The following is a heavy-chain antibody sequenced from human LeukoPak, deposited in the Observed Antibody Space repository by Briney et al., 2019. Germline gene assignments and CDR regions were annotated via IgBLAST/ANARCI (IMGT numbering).Heavy chain of an antibody. Sequence: GRSLRLSCAASGFTFSSYAMHWVRQAPGKGLEWVAVISYDGNNKFYADSVKGRFTISRDNSNNTLYLQMNSLRSEDTAVHYCARGASRGCCTSTSCLYLYIDLWGRGTLVTVSS. CDR2: ISYDGNNK. D-gene: IGHD2-2*01. J-gene: IGHJ2*01. CDR3: ARGASRGCCTSTSCLYLYIDL. CDR1: GFTFSSYA. V-gene: IGHV3-30*04.